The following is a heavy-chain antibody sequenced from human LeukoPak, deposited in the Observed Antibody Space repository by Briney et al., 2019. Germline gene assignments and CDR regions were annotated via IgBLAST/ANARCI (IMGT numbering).Heavy chain of an antibody. J-gene: IGHJ6*02. V-gene: IGHV3-30-3*01. D-gene: IGHD4-11*01. CDR1: GLTFSSYA. CDR2: ISYDGSNK. CDR3: ARGAQTTDYYGMDV. Sequence: GGSLRLSCAASGLTFSSYAMHWVRQAPGKGLEWVAVISYDGSNKYYADSVKGRFTISRDNSKNTLYLQMNSLRAEDTAVYYCARGAQTTDYYGMDVWGQGTTVTVSS.